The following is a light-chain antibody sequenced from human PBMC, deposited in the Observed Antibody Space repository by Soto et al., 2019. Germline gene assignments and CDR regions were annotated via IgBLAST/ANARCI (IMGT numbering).Light chain of an antibody. V-gene: IGKV3-15*01. CDR2: GAS. J-gene: IGKJ5*01. Sequence: EIVMTQSPATLSVSPGERATLSCRASQSISRNLGWYQQKPGQAPRLLIYGASIRAPDIPARFSGSGSGTDFTLTISSLQSEDFAVYYCQQYNSWTSITVGQGTRLEIK. CDR1: QSISRN. CDR3: QQYNSWTSIT.